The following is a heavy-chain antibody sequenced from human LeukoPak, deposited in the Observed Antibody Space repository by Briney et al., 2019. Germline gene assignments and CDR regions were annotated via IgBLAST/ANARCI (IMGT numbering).Heavy chain of an antibody. V-gene: IGHV3-21*04. Sequence: PGGSLRLSCAASGFTFNTYNMNWVRQAPGKGLEWVSSISSSSSYIYYADSVKGRFTISRDNSKNTLYLQMNSLRVEDTAVYYCAKSWNYYDSSGDDALDIWGQGTMVTVSS. J-gene: IGHJ3*02. CDR3: AKSWNYYDSSGDDALDI. CDR2: ISSSSSYI. D-gene: IGHD3-22*01. CDR1: GFTFNTYN.